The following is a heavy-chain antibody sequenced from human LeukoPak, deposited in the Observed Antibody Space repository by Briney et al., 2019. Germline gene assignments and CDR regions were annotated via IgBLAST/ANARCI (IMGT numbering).Heavy chain of an antibody. D-gene: IGHD2-8*01. V-gene: IGHV4-34*01. Sequence: SETLSPTCAVYGGSFSAYYWTWIRQPPGKGLEWIGEIDHSGSTNYNPSLKSRVTISVHTSKNQFSLRLSSVTAADTAVFYCARGRGGMAVYYYYMDVWGQGTTVTVSS. J-gene: IGHJ6*03. CDR2: IDHSGST. CDR3: ARGRGGMAVYYYYMDV. CDR1: GGSFSAYY.